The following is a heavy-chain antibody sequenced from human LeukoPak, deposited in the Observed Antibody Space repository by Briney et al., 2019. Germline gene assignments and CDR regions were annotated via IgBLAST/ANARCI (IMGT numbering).Heavy chain of an antibody. CDR2: IFYSGST. CDR3: ARDRYYYDSSARYFDY. D-gene: IGHD3-22*01. Sequence: SETLSLTCTVSGGSISTSSYYWGWVRQPPGKGLEWIGNIFYSGSTYYSPSLKSRVTISLDTSRNQFSLKLNSVTAADTAVYYCARDRYYYDSSARYFDYWGQGTLVTVSS. CDR1: GGSISTSSYY. J-gene: IGHJ4*02. V-gene: IGHV4-39*07.